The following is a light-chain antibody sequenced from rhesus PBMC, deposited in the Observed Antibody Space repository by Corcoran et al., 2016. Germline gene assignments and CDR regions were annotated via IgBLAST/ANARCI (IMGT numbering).Light chain of an antibody. CDR3: VQAIAFPFT. V-gene: IGKV2-72*01. J-gene: IGKJ3*01. Sequence: DIVMTQTPLSLPITPGEPASISCRSSQSLLHSNGNTYLHWYLQKPGQSPQLLIYGGSIRASGVPARFSGSGSGTDFTLKISKVEAEDVGVYYCVQAIAFPFTFGPGTKLDIK. CDR1: QSLLHSNGNTY. CDR2: GGS.